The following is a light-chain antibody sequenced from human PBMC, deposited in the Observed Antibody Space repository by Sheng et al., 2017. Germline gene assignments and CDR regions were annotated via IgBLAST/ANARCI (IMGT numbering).Light chain of an antibody. CDR1: QSVSSNY. V-gene: IGKV3-20*01. CDR2: GAS. CDR3: QKYNSAPFT. Sequence: EIVLTQSPGTLSLSPGERATLSCRASQSVSSNYLSWYQQKPGQAPRLLIYGASIRATGIPARFNGSGSGTEFTLTISSLQPEDVATYYCQKYNSAPFTFGQGTRLEIK. J-gene: IGKJ5*01.